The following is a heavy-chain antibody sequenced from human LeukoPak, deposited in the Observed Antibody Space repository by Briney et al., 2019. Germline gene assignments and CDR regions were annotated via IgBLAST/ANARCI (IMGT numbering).Heavy chain of an antibody. CDR1: GGSISSGGYS. V-gene: IGHV4-30-2*01. J-gene: IGHJ4*02. CDR2: IYHSGST. D-gene: IGHD3-22*01. Sequence: SGTLSLTCAVSGGSISSGGYSWSWIRQPPGKGLEWIGYIYHSGSTYYNPSLKSRVTISVDRSKNQFSLKLSSVTAADTAVYYCARGSGYYYDSSGYYPDYWGQGTLVTVSS. CDR3: ARGSGYYYDSSGYYPDY.